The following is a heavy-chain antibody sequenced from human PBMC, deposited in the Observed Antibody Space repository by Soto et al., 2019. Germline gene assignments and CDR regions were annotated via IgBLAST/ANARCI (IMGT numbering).Heavy chain of an antibody. CDR3: AKENHSSSWYGNWFDP. Sequence: EVQLLESGGGLVQPGGSLRLSCAASGFTFSLYAMSWVRQAPGKGLEWVSAISGSGGSTYYADSVKCRFTISRDNSKNTLYPQMNSVIADDTAVYYCAKENHSSSWYGNWFDPWGQGTLVRVSS. V-gene: IGHV3-23*01. J-gene: IGHJ5*02. CDR2: ISGSGGST. D-gene: IGHD6-13*01. CDR1: GFTFSLYA.